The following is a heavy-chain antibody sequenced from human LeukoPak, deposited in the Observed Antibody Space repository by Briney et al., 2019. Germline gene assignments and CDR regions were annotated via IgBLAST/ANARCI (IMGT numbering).Heavy chain of an antibody. Sequence: SETLSLTCAVYGGSFSGYYWSWIRQPPGKGLEWIGEINHSGSTNYNPSLKSRVTIPVDTSKNQFSLKLSSVTAADTAVYYCARDLPLLYSSSWYTFYYYGMDVWGQGTTVTVSS. CDR2: INHSGST. D-gene: IGHD6-13*01. CDR3: ARDLPLLYSSSWYTFYYYGMDV. CDR1: GGSFSGYY. V-gene: IGHV4-34*01. J-gene: IGHJ6*02.